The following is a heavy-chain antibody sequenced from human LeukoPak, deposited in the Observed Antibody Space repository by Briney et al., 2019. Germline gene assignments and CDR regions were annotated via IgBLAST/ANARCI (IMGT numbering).Heavy chain of an antibody. J-gene: IGHJ5*01. V-gene: IGHV3-7*01. CDR1: GFSFSRYW. CDR2: IKGDGNEK. Sequence: PGGSLRLSCAASGFSFSRYWMNWVHQAPGKGLEWEANIKGDGNEKNYVDSVKGRFSISRDNARNSLYLQMDSLRAEDTAVYYCAKEGAYPIITYDSWGQGALVSVSS. CDR3: AKEGAYPIITYDS. D-gene: IGHD3-10*01.